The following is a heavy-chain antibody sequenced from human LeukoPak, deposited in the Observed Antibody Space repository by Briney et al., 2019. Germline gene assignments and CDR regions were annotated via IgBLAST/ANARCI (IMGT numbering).Heavy chain of an antibody. CDR2: IYYRGGT. D-gene: IGHD4-17*01. CDR3: ARGGDYGDLRYFDY. Sequence: SETLSLTCTVSGGSINNYYWSWIRQPPGKGLEWIGYIYYRGGTNYNPSLKSRVTFSVDTSKNQFSLKLNSVTAADTAVYYCARGGDYGDLRYFDYWGQGTLVTVSS. V-gene: IGHV4-59*01. CDR1: GGSINNYY. J-gene: IGHJ4*02.